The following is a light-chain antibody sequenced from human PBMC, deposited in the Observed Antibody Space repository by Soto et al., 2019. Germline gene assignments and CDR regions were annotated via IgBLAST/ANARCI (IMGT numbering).Light chain of an antibody. Sequence: SALTQPPSASGTPGQRITISCSGSGSNIGSNTVTWYQQLPRTAPKLLIYTNNQRPSGVPDRFSGSKSGTSASLAISGLQSGDEADYYCATWDDSLNGYVFGTGTKVTVL. CDR3: ATWDDSLNGYV. CDR1: GSNIGSNT. CDR2: TNN. V-gene: IGLV1-44*01. J-gene: IGLJ1*01.